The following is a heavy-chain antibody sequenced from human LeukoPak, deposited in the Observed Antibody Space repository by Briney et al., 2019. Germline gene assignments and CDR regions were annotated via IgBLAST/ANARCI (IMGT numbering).Heavy chain of an antibody. CDR3: ARDRGHLSNWFDP. CDR1: GFTFSSYG. Sequence: GGSLRLSCTASGFTFSSYGMHWVRQAPGKGLEWVAIIWHDASNKYYADSVKGRFTISRDNSKNTMYLEMNSLRVEDTAVYYCARDRGHLSNWFDPWGQGTLVTVPS. V-gene: IGHV3-33*01. CDR2: IWHDASNK. J-gene: IGHJ5*02. D-gene: IGHD3-10*01.